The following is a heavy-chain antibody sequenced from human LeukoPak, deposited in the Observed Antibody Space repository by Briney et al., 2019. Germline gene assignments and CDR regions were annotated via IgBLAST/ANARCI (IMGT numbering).Heavy chain of an antibody. J-gene: IGHJ5*02. CDR3: ASLGYCSSTSCYAPIYNWFDP. D-gene: IGHD2-2*01. V-gene: IGHV4-59*08. Sequence: KPSETLSLTCTVSGDSISSYYWSWIRQPPGKGLEWIGYIYYSGSTNYNPSLKSRVTISVDTSKNQFSLKLSSVTAADTAVYYCASLGYCSSTSCYAPIYNWFDPWGQGTLVTVSS. CDR1: GDSISSYY. CDR2: IYYSGST.